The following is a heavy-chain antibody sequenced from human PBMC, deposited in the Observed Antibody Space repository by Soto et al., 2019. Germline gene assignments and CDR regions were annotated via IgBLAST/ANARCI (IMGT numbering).Heavy chain of an antibody. D-gene: IGHD2-2*01. V-gene: IGHV3-49*03. Sequence: EVQLVESGGGLVQPGRSLRLSCTASGFTFGDYAMSWFRQAPGKGLEWVGFIRSKAYGGTTEYAASVKARFTISRDDSKSIAYLQMNSLKTEDTAVYYCTREEDIVVVPAAIDFDYWGQGTLVTVSS. CDR1: GFTFGDYA. J-gene: IGHJ4*02. CDR2: IRSKAYGGTT. CDR3: TREEDIVVVPAAIDFDY.